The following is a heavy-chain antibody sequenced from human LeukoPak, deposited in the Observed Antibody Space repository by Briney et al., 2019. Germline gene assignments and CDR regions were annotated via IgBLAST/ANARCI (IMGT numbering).Heavy chain of an antibody. CDR2: ISYSGKT. Sequence: SETLFLTCTVSGDSISSSDYYWGWLRQSPGKGLEWIGRISYSGKTFYNPSLKSRVTMSVDTSKNLFSLRLNSVTAADTAVYYCSRLTHSYYADTAGYYPYYYMDVWGEGATVTVSS. CDR1: GDSISSSDYY. D-gene: IGHD3-22*01. J-gene: IGHJ6*03. CDR3: SRLTHSYYADTAGYYPYYYMDV. V-gene: IGHV4-39*02.